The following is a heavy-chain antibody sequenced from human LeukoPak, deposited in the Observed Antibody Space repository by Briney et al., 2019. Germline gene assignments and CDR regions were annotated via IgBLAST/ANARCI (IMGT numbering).Heavy chain of an antibody. Sequence: PSETLSLTCTVSGYSISSGYYWGWIRQPPGKGLEWIGSIYHSGSTYYNPSLKSRVTISVDTSKNQFSLKLSSVTAADTAVYYCARGGYYDSSGYTYDYWGQGTLVTVSS. CDR3: ARGGYYDSSGYTYDY. V-gene: IGHV4-38-2*02. CDR1: GYSISSGYY. CDR2: IYHSGST. D-gene: IGHD3-22*01. J-gene: IGHJ4*02.